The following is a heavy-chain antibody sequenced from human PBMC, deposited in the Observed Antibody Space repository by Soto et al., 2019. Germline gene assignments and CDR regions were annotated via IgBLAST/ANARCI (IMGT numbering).Heavy chain of an antibody. CDR3: AKMGGCSSSWYDFDWFDP. CDR1: GFTFSSYA. Sequence: GGSLRLSCAASGFTFSSYAMSWVRQAPGKGLEWVSAISGSGGSTYYADSVKGRFTISRDNSKNTLYLQMNSLRAEDTAVYYCAKMGGCSSSWYDFDWFDPWGQGTLVTVSS. CDR2: ISGSGGST. D-gene: IGHD6-13*01. V-gene: IGHV3-23*01. J-gene: IGHJ5*02.